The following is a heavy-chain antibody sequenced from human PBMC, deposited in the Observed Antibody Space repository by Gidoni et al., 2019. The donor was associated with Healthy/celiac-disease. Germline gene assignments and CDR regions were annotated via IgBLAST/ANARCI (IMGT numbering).Heavy chain of an antibody. V-gene: IGHV3-15*01. CDR3: TTDKSVVGATVPDY. D-gene: IGHD1-26*01. CDR1: GFTFSHAW. Sequence: EVQLVESGGGLVKPGGSLRLSCAASGFTFSHAWMSWVRQAPGKGLEWVGRIKSKTDGGTTDYAAPVKGRFTISRDDSKNTLYLQMNSLKTEDTAVYYCTTDKSVVGATVPDYWGQGTLVTVSS. J-gene: IGHJ4*02. CDR2: IKSKTDGGTT.